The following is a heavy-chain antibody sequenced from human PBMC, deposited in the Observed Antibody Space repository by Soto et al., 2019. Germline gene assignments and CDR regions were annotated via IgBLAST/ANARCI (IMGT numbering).Heavy chain of an antibody. D-gene: IGHD3-3*01. V-gene: IGHV1-69*13. CDR1: GGTFSSYA. CDR3: ARVRDYDFWSGPTHSYYYYGMDV. Sequence: SVKVSCKASGGTFSSYAISWVRQAPGQGLEWMGGIIPIFGTANYAQKFQGRVTITADESTSTAYMELSSLRSEDTAVYYCARVRDYDFWSGPTHSYYYYGMDVWGQGTTVTVSS. CDR2: IIPIFGTA. J-gene: IGHJ6*02.